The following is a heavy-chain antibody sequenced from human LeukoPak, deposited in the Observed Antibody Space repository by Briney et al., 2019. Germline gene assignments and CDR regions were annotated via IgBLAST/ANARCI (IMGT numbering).Heavy chain of an antibody. Sequence: GGSLRLSCAASGFTFSSYAMNWVRQAPGKGLEWVSYISSSSGAIYYADSVKGRFTISRDNAKKSLYLQMNSLRAEDTAVYYCARELVSHYYDSSGYFRSDEASIDHWGQGTLVTVSP. D-gene: IGHD3-22*01. CDR2: ISSSSGAI. CDR1: GFTFSSYA. CDR3: ARELVSHYYDSSGYFRSDEASIDH. J-gene: IGHJ4*02. V-gene: IGHV3-48*04.